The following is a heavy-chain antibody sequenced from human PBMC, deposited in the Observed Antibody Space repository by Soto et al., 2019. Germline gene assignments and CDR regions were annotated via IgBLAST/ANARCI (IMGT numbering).Heavy chain of an antibody. CDR1: GFTFSSYG. Sequence: QVQLVESEGGVVQPGRSLRLSCAASGFTFSSYGMHWVRQAPGKGLEWVAVISYDGSNKYYADSVKGRFTISRDNSKNTLYLQMNSLRAEDTAVYYCAKDRSRSSSWYGGSYYYGMDVWGQGTTVTVSS. D-gene: IGHD6-13*01. CDR2: ISYDGSNK. V-gene: IGHV3-30*18. J-gene: IGHJ6*02. CDR3: AKDRSRSSSWYGGSYYYGMDV.